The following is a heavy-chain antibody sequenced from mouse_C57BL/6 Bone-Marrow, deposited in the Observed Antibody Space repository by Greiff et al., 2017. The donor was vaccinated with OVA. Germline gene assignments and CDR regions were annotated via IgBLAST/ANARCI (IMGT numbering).Heavy chain of an antibody. CDR1: GFTFSSYA. J-gene: IGHJ4*01. V-gene: IGHV5-4*01. CDR3: ARDSFRAMDY. D-gene: IGHD2-12*01. Sequence: EVQGVESGGGLVKPGGSLKLSCAASGFTFSSYAMSWVRQTPEKRLEWVATISDGGSYTYYPDNVKGRFTISRDNAKNNLYLQMSHLKSEDTAMYYCARDSFRAMDYWGQGTSVTVSS. CDR2: ISDGGSYT.